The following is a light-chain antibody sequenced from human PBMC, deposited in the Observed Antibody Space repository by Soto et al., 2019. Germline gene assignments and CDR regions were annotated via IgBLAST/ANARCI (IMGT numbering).Light chain of an antibody. Sequence: EIVMTQSPATLSVSPGERATLSCRASQSVNRNIAWSQQKPGQAPRLLIYGASTRATGVPARFSGSGSGTAFTLTISSLQSEDFAVYYCQQYYNWRPLGQGTNVEIK. V-gene: IGKV3-15*01. CDR3: QQYYNWRP. CDR1: QSVNRN. J-gene: IGKJ1*01. CDR2: GAS.